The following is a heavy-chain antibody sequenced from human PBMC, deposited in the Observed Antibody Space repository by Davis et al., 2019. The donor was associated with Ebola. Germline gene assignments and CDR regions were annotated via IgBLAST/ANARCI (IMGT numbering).Heavy chain of an antibody. V-gene: IGHV1-2*06. CDR1: GYTFTDYN. J-gene: IGHJ4*02. CDR2: VILKSGAT. D-gene: IGHD4-11*01. Sequence: ASVKVSCKASGYTFTDYNIHCMRQAPGQGLEWLGRVILKSGATNYAQKFQGRVTMTRDTSISTVYMELSSLRYDDTADYYCARGHNYAHEYWGQGTLVTVSS. CDR3: ARGHNYAHEY.